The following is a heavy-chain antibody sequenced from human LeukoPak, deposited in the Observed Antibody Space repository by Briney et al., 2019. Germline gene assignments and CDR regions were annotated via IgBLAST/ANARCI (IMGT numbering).Heavy chain of an antibody. Sequence: SETLSLTCTVSGGSISSYYWSWLRQPAGKGLEWIGRIYTSGSTNYNPSLTSRVTMSVDTSKNQSSLKLSSVTAADTAVYYCATLWFGDYYYYYMDVWGKGTTVTVSS. CDR2: IYTSGST. J-gene: IGHJ6*03. CDR1: GGSISSYY. CDR3: ATLWFGDYYYYYMDV. D-gene: IGHD3-10*01. V-gene: IGHV4-4*07.